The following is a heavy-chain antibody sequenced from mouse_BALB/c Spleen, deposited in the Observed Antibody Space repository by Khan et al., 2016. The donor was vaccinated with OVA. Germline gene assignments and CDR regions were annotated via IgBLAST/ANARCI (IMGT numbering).Heavy chain of an antibody. D-gene: IGHD2-2*01. Sequence: QVQLQQPGAELVRPGASVKLSCKASGYTFTSYWMNWVKQRPGHGLEWIGRIDPSDSETHYNQMFKDKATLTVDKSSSTAYMQISSLTSEDSAVYYCARREKYGYDPSWVAYWGQGTLVTVSA. J-gene: IGHJ3*01. CDR1: GYTFTSYW. V-gene: IGHV1-61*01. CDR2: IDPSDSET. CDR3: ARREKYGYDPSWVAY.